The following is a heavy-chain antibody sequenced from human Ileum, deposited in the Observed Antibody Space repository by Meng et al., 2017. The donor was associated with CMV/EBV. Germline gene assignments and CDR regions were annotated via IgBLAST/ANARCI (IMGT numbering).Heavy chain of an antibody. D-gene: IGHD3-16*02. Sequence: GGSLRLSCAGSGFSFSSYWVHWVRQAPGKGLVWVSRINTDGSTITYADSVKGRFTISRDNTKNTLYLLMNSLTVEDTAVYYCARAGSYRFDYWGQGTLVNVSS. V-gene: IGHV3-74*01. CDR2: INTDGSTI. CDR1: GFSFSSYW. J-gene: IGHJ4*02. CDR3: ARAGSYRFDY.